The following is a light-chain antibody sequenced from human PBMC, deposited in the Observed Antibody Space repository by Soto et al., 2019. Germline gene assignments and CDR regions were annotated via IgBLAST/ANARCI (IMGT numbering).Light chain of an antibody. CDR1: QSVSSN. J-gene: IGKJ5*01. CDR2: GAS. Sequence: EIVMTHSPATLSVSPCERATLSCRASQSVSSNLAWYQQKPGQAPRLLIYGASTRATGIPARFSGSGSGTEFTLTISSLQSEDFAVYYCQQYNNLITFGQGTRLEI. V-gene: IGKV3-15*01. CDR3: QQYNNLIT.